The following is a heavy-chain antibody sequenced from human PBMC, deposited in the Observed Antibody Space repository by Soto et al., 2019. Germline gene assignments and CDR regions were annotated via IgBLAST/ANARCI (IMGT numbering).Heavy chain of an antibody. J-gene: IGHJ4*02. V-gene: IGHV1-69*13. CDR2: IIPIFGTA. CDR3: ARGDQSQKETFDY. CDR1: GGTFSSYA. Sequence: SVKVSCKASGGTFSSYAISWVRQAPGQGLEWMGGIIPIFGTANYAQKFQGRVTITADESTSTAYMELSSLRSEDTAVYYCARGDQSQKETFDYWGQGTLVAVSS.